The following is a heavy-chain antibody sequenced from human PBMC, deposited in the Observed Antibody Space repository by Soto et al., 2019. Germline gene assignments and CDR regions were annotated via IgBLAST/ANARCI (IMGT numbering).Heavy chain of an antibody. CDR3: AKDQASGQGSFDS. V-gene: IGHV3-30*18. CDR1: GFTFNIYG. Sequence: GGSLRLSCAASGFTFNIYGMHWVRQAPDKGLEWVALISYDGSNQYYADSVKGRFTISGDNSKNTLFLQMNSLRADDTAVYYCAKDQASGQGSFDSWGQGTLATVSS. J-gene: IGHJ4*02. CDR2: ISYDGSNQ.